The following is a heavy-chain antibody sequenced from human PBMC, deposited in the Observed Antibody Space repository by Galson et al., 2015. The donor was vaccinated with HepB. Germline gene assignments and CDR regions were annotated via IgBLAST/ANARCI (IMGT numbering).Heavy chain of an antibody. J-gene: IGHJ4*02. D-gene: IGHD3-16*01. V-gene: IGHV3-7*04. CDR2: IKNDGSEE. CDR3: ARVRGFGLAIKGYFDY. Sequence: SLRLSCAASGFTFSYFWMGWVRQAPGKGLEWVAKIKNDGSEEYYVDSVKGRVAISRDNAKNSLYLQMNSLRVEDTAVYFCARVRGFGLAIKGYFDYWGQGALSPSPQ. CDR1: GFTFSYFW.